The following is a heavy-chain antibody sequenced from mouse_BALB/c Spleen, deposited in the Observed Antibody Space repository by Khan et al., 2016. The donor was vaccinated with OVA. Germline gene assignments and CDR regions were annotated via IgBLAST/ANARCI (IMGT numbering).Heavy chain of an antibody. CDR2: INTYTGEP. CDR1: GYTLTNYG. J-gene: IGHJ3*01. CDR3: ARSSGNYWFAC. Sequence: QIQLVQSGPELKKPGETVKISCKASGYTLTNYGMNWVKQAPGKGLKWMGWINTYTGEPTYAEDFKGRIAFSLKTSASTAYLQINNLKNEDKATYFCARSSGNYWFACWSQGTLVTVSA. D-gene: IGHD2-1*01. V-gene: IGHV9-1*02.